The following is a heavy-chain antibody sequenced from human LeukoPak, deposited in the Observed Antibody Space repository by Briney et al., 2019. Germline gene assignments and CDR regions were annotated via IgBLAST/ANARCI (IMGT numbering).Heavy chain of an antibody. Sequence: ASVKVSRKASGYTFTSYAMHWVRQAPGQRLEWMGWINAGNGNTKYSQKFQGRVTITRDTFASTAYMELSSLRSEDTAVYYCARVIGGYYYYGMDVWGKGTTVTVSS. CDR1: GYTFTSYA. D-gene: IGHD4-23*01. CDR2: INAGNGNT. J-gene: IGHJ6*04. V-gene: IGHV1-3*01. CDR3: ARVIGGYYYYGMDV.